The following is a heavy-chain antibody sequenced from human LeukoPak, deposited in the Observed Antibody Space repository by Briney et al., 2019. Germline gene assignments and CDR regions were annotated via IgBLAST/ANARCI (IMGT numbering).Heavy chain of an antibody. CDR3: ARAGGLGSYYGADYYYYMDV. J-gene: IGHJ6*03. Sequence: SVKVSRKASGGTFSSYAISWVRQAPGQGLEWMGGIIPIFGTANYAQKFQGRVTITTDESTSTAYMELSSLRSEDTAVYYCARAGGLGSYYGADYYYYMDVWGKGTTVTVSS. D-gene: IGHD1-26*01. CDR1: GGTFSSYA. CDR2: IIPIFGTA. V-gene: IGHV1-69*05.